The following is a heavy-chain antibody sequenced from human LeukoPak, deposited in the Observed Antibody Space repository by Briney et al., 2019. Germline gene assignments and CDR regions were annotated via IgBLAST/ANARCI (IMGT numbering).Heavy chain of an antibody. J-gene: IGHJ4*02. V-gene: IGHV3-23*01. CDR3: AKSRGESRGASNY. CDR1: GFTFSSYA. CDR2: ISGSGDTT. D-gene: IGHD1-26*01. Sequence: GGSLRLSCAASGFTFSSYAMNWVRQAPGKGLEWVSFISGSGDTTYYAGSVKGRFTISRDSSKHTLYLQMNSLRAEDTAVYYCAKSRGESRGASNYWGQGTLVTVSS.